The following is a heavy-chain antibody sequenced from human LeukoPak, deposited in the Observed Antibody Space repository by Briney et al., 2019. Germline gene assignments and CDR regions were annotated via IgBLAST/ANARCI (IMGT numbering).Heavy chain of an antibody. CDR3: TRGSSGRRDN. V-gene: IGHV1-8*01. J-gene: IGHJ4*02. CDR1: GYTFTSCD. CDR2: MNLNSGNT. Sequence: ASLKVSCKASGYTFTSCDINWVRQATGQGLEWMGWMNLNSGNTGYGQSFQGRITMTRDISIGTAYMELSNLTSEDTAIYYCTRGSSGRRDNWGQGTLVIVSP. D-gene: IGHD6-19*01.